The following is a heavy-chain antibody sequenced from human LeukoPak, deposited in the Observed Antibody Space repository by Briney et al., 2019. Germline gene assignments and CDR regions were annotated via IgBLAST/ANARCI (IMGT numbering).Heavy chain of an antibody. V-gene: IGHV1-2*06. CDR3: AGDEIFLEWLF. D-gene: IGHD3-3*01. J-gene: IGHJ4*02. CDR2: INPNSGGT. Sequence: ASVKVSCKASGYTFTGYYMHWVRQAPGQGLEWMGRINPNSGGTNYAQKFQGRVTMTRDTFISTAYMELSRLRSDDTAVYYCAGDEIFLEWLFWGQGTLVTVSS. CDR1: GYTFTGYY.